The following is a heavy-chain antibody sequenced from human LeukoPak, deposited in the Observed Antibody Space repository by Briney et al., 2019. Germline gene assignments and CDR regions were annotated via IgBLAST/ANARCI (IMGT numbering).Heavy chain of an antibody. CDR1: GFTFSSYA. CDR2: ISYDGSNK. CDR3: ARDALRVATSNWFDP. V-gene: IGHV3-30-3*01. J-gene: IGHJ5*02. D-gene: IGHD5-12*01. Sequence: GRSLRLSCAASGFTFSSYAMHWVRQAPGKGLEWAAVISYDGSNKYYADSVKGRFTISRDNSKNTLYLQMNSLRAEDTAVYYCARDALRVATSNWFDPWGQGTLVTVSS.